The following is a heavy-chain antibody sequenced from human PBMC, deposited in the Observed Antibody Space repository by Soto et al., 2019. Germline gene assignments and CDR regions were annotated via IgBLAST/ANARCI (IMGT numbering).Heavy chain of an antibody. CDR1: GYTFTSYD. CDR2: MNPNSGNT. Sequence: QVQLVQSGAEVRKPGASVKVSCKASGYTFTSYDINWVRQATGQGLEWMGWMNPNSGNTGYAQQCQGRGTMPRNTSLSTAYMALRSLRSEATAVYYCARETSGYVRYWGQGTLVTVSS. J-gene: IGHJ4*02. V-gene: IGHV1-8*01. D-gene: IGHD5-12*01. CDR3: ARETSGYVRY.